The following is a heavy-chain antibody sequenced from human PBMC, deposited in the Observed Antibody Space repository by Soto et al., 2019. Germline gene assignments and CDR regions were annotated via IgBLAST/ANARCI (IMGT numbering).Heavy chain of an antibody. CDR2: IYYRGNT. V-gene: IGHV4-59*08. J-gene: IGHJ4*02. D-gene: IGHD3-9*01. Sequence: SETLSLTCAVSGGSISTYYWSWIRQPPGKGLEWIGYIYYRGNTNYNPSFKSRVTISLDTSKNQFSLRLSSVTAADTAIYYCARHPGYYDVLTGYSTYYFDYWGQGALVTVSS. CDR1: GGSISTYY. CDR3: ARHPGYYDVLTGYSTYYFDY.